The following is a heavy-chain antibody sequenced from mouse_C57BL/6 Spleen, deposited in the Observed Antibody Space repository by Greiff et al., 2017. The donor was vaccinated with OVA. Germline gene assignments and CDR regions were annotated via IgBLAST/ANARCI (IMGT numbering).Heavy chain of an antibody. D-gene: IGHD2-4*01. Sequence: QVQLKQSGAELVRPGTSVKMSCKASGYTFTNYWIGWAKQRPGHGLEWIGDIYPGGGYTNYNEKFKGKATLTADKSSSTAYMQFSSLTSEDSAIYYCARHYDYDGGFAYWGQGTLVTVSA. CDR2: IYPGGGYT. J-gene: IGHJ3*01. CDR1: GYTFTNYW. CDR3: ARHYDYDGGFAY. V-gene: IGHV1-63*01.